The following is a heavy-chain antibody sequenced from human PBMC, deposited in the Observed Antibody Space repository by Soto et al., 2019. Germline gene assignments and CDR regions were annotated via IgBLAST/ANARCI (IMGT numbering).Heavy chain of an antibody. CDR1: GFTFSSYA. D-gene: IGHD5-18*01. V-gene: IGHV3-23*01. Sequence: PGGSLRLSCAASGFTFSSYAMSWVRQAPGKGLEWVSAISGSGGSTYYADSVKGRFTISRDNSKNTLYLQMNSLRAEDTAVYYCAKDFLKRGDGYKNAFDYWGQGSLVTVSS. CDR2: ISGSGGST. J-gene: IGHJ4*02. CDR3: AKDFLKRGDGYKNAFDY.